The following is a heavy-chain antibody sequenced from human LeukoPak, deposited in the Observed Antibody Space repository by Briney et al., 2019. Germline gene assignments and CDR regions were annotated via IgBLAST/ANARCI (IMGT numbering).Heavy chain of an antibody. CDR2: ISSSSSYI. V-gene: IGHV3-21*01. CDR1: GFTFSSYS. Sequence: GGSLRPSCAASGFTFSSYSMNWVRQAPGKGLEWVSSISSSSSYIYYADSVKGRFTISRDNAKNSLYLQMNSLRAEDTAVYYCARVRKDIQSMVRGQNYYYYYMDVWGKGTTVTISS. CDR3: ARVRKDIQSMVRGQNYYYYYMDV. D-gene: IGHD3-10*01. J-gene: IGHJ6*03.